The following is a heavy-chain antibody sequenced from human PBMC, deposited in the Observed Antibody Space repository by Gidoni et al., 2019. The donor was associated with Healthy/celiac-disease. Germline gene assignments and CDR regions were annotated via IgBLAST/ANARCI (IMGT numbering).Heavy chain of an antibody. V-gene: IGHV3-23*01. CDR2: ISGSGGST. J-gene: IGHJ4*02. CDR3: AKPWELRYAYYFDY. CDR1: GFTFSSYA. D-gene: IGHD1-26*01. Sequence: EVQLLEYGGGLVQPGGSLRLSCAASGFTFSSYAMSWVRRALGKGLEWVSAISGSGGSTYYADSVKGRFTISRDNSKNTLYLQMNSLRAEDTAVYYCAKPWELRYAYYFDYWGQGTLVTVSS.